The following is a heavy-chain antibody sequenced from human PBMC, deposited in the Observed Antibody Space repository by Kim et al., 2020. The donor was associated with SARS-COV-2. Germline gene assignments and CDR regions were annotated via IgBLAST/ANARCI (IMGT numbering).Heavy chain of an antibody. CDR1: GFTFSSYS. J-gene: IGHJ2*01. CDR2: ISSSSSYI. CDR3: ARDRKLYDSSGYDVDWYFDL. D-gene: IGHD3-22*01. V-gene: IGHV3-21*01. Sequence: GGSLRLSCAASGFTFSSYSMNWVRQAPGKGLEWVSSISSSSSYIYYADSVKGRFTISRDNAKNSLYLQMNSLRAEDTAVYYCARDRKLYDSSGYDVDWYFDLWGRGTLVTVSS.